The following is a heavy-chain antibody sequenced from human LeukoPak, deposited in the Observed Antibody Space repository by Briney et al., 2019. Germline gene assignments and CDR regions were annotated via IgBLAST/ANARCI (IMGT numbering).Heavy chain of an antibody. D-gene: IGHD1-26*01. J-gene: IGHJ4*02. CDR2: INPNSGGT. V-gene: IGHV1-2*02. CDR1: GYTFTGYY. Sequence: KPGASVKVSCTASGYTFTGYYMHWVRQAPGQGLEWMGWINPNSGGTNYAQKFQGRVTMTRDTSISTAYMELSRLRSDDTAVYYCAREWELEGPFDYWGQGTLVTVSS. CDR3: AREWELEGPFDY.